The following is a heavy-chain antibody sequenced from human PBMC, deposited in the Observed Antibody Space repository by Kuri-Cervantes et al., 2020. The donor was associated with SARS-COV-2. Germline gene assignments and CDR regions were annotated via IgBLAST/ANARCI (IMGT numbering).Heavy chain of an antibody. J-gene: IGHJ5*02. CDR3: ARGGKTIYNWFDP. Sequence: SETLSLTCVLAGYATTTEHYWGWIRQSPGNRLEGIGNIYHDGTTYYNPSLNSRVTLSMYTSTNEFSLGLKSLTAADTAIYYCARGGKTIYNWFDPWGPGTLVTVSS. V-gene: IGHV4-38-2*01. CDR1: GYATTTEHY. CDR2: IYHDGTT. D-gene: IGHD3-16*01.